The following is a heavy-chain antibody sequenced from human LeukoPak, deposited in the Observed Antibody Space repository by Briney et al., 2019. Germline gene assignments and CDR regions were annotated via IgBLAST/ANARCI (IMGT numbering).Heavy chain of an antibody. CDR3: AKGGVLLWFGGNDY. Sequence: PGGSLRLSCAASGFTFSSYAMSWVRRAPGKGLEWVSAISGSGGSTYYADSVKGRFTISRDNSKNTLYLQMNSLRVEDTAVYYCAKGGVLLWFGGNDYWGQGTLVTVSS. J-gene: IGHJ4*02. V-gene: IGHV3-23*01. CDR2: ISGSGGST. D-gene: IGHD3-10*01. CDR1: GFTFSSYA.